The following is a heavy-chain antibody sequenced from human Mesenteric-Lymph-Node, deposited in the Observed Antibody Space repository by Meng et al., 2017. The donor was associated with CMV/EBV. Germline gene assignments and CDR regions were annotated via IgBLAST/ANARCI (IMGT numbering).Heavy chain of an antibody. CDR2: INPKTGDK. D-gene: IGHD3-9*01. J-gene: IGHJ4*02. Sequence: QVQRVQSGAEGKKPGASVRVSCKATGYTFIDYYINWVRQAPGQGLEWMDRINPKTGDKSYAQNFQGRVPKTRHTSLNAAYMEVNRLNSDDTAMYYCARDRDTDWYSPFDYWGPGTLVVASS. V-gene: IGHV1-2*06. CDR3: ARDRDTDWYSPFDY. CDR1: GYTFIDYY.